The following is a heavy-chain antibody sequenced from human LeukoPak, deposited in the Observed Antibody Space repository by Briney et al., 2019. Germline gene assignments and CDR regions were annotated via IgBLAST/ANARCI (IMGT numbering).Heavy chain of an antibody. D-gene: IGHD2-15*01. CDR2: ITASGDRT. CDR1: GFIFSDYI. Sequence: GGSLRLSCAASGFIFSDYIMIWVRQAPGKGLEWVSGITASGDRTYYADSVKGRFTVSRDNSKNTVFLQMNSLRVDDTAVYFCARRDIVVVVSASDYWGQGTLVTVSS. CDR3: ARRDIVVVVSASDY. J-gene: IGHJ4*02. V-gene: IGHV3-23*01.